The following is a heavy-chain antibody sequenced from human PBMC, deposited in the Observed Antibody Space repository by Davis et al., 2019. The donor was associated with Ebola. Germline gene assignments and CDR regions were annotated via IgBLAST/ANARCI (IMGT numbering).Heavy chain of an antibody. CDR3: ARARGIADY. CDR1: GFTSSSYW. D-gene: IGHD2-21*01. CDR2: IKQDGSEK. V-gene: IGHV3-7*01. J-gene: IGHJ4*02. Sequence: GESLKISCAASGFTSSSYWMSWVRQAPGKGLEWVANIKQDGSEKYYVDSVKGRFTISRDNAKNSLYLQMNSLRAEDTAVYYCARARGIADYWGQGTLVTVSS.